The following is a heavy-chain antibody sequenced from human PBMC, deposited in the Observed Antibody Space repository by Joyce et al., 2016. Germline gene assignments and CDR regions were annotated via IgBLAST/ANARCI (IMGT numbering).Heavy chain of an antibody. CDR3: ARALGWDSNSCHDY. CDR1: GFTFSNYG. J-gene: IGHJ4*02. V-gene: IGHV3-30*03. CDR2: ISYDGSNK. Sequence: QVQLVESGGGVVQPGRSLRLSCAASGFTFSNYGMHWVRQAPGKGLEWVAVISYDGSNKCDVDSVKGRFTISRDNSKNTLYLQMNSLRPEDTAVYYCARALGWDSNSCHDYWGQGTLVTVSS. D-gene: IGHD6-13*01.